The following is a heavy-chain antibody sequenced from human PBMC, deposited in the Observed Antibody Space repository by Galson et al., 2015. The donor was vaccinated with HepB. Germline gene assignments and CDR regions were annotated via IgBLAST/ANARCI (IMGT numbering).Heavy chain of an antibody. D-gene: IGHD1-1*01. Sequence: SLRHSCAAYGVTFNNYAMICARKAPGKGLEWVSTIGGSGLRAHFADSVRGRFTIFRDNSKDTLFLQLNSLRAEDTAIYYCAKQNDLPPRNWIDSWGQGILVIVSS. CDR3: AKQNDLPPRNWIDS. CDR1: GVTFNNYA. J-gene: IGHJ5*01. V-gene: IGHV3-23*01. CDR2: IGGSGLRA.